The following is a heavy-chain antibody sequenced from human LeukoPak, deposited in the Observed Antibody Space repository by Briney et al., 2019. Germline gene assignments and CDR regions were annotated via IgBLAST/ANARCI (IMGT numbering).Heavy chain of an antibody. Sequence: ASVKVSCKSSGYTFTTYGITWVRQAPGQGLEWMGWISAYNGNTNYAQKLQGRVTMTTDTSTSTAYMELRSLRSDDTAVYYCASHDFWSGFDYWGQGTLVTVSS. V-gene: IGHV1-18*01. CDR1: GYTFTTYG. CDR3: ASHDFWSGFDY. CDR2: ISAYNGNT. J-gene: IGHJ4*02. D-gene: IGHD3-3*01.